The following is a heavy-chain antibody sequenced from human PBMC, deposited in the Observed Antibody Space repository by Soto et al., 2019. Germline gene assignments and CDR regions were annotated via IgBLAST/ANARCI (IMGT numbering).Heavy chain of an antibody. CDR1: GYTFTSYD. Sequence: ASVKVSCKASGYTFTSYDIKWVRQATGQGLEWMGWMNPNSGNTGYAQKFQGRVTMTRNTSISTAYMELSSLRSEDTAVYYCARIPRIAAAGSFDYWGQGTMVTVYS. CDR3: ARIPRIAAAGSFDY. J-gene: IGHJ4*02. CDR2: MNPNSGNT. D-gene: IGHD6-13*01. V-gene: IGHV1-8*01.